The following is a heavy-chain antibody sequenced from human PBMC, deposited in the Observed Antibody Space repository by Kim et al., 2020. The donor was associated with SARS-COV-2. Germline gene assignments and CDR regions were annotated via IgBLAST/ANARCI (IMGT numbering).Heavy chain of an antibody. CDR3: AKQRSSSWYPSYYFDY. CDR2: ISWNSGSI. CDR1: GFTFDDYS. D-gene: IGHD6-13*01. J-gene: IGHJ4*02. V-gene: IGHV3-9*01. Sequence: GGSLRLSCAASGFTFDDYSMHWVRQAPGKGLEWVSGISWNSGSIGYADSVKGRFTISRDNAKNSLYPQMNSLRAEDTALYYCAKQRSSSWYPSYYFDYWGQGTLVTVSS.